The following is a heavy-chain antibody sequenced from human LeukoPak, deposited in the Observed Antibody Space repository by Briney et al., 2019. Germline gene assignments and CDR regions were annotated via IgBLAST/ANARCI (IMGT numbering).Heavy chain of an antibody. D-gene: IGHD2-2*02. J-gene: IGHJ6*04. Sequence: PGGSLRLSCAASGFTFSDYYMSWIRQAPGKGLGWVSYISSSSSYTNYADSVKGRFTISRDNAKNSLYLQMNSLRAEDTAVYYCARDVRDIVVVPAAIGHYYGMDVWGKGTTVTVSS. CDR3: ARDVRDIVVVPAAIGHYYGMDV. CDR2: ISSSSSYT. CDR1: GFTFSDYY. V-gene: IGHV3-11*06.